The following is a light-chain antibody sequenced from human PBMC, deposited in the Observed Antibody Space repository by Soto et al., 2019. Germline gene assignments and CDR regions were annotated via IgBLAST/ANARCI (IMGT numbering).Light chain of an antibody. CDR1: SSDIGGYNF. CDR2: EVT. Sequence: QSVLTQPPSASGSPGQSVTISCTGTSSDIGGYNFVSWYQHHPCKAPKLMIYEVTKRPSGVPDRFSGSKSGNTASLTVSGLQAEDEADYYCSSYGGSNLPSVFAPGSKDTVL. CDR3: SSYGGSNLPSV. V-gene: IGLV2-8*01. J-gene: IGLJ1*01.